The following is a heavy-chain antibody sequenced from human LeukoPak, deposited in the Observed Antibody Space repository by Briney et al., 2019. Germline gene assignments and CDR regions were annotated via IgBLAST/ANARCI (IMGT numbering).Heavy chain of an antibody. J-gene: IGHJ3*02. Sequence: GASVKVSCKASGGTFSSYAISWVRQAPGQGLEWMGRIIPILGIANYAQKFQGRVTITVDKSTSTAYMELSSLRSEDTAVYYCATVITFGGLDAFDIWGQGTMVTVSS. CDR1: GGTFSSYA. V-gene: IGHV1-69*04. CDR3: ATVITFGGLDAFDI. CDR2: IIPILGIA. D-gene: IGHD3-16*01.